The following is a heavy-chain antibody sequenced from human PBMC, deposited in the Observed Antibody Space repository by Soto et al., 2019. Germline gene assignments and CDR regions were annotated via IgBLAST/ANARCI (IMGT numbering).Heavy chain of an antibody. J-gene: IGHJ6*02. V-gene: IGHV3-48*02. D-gene: IGHD3-3*01. CDR2: IRSSSSTI. CDR3: ARAFWSGYYTWAYYYYYGMDV. Sequence: GGALRLSCAASGVTFSSYSMNWVRQAPGKGLEWVSYIRSSSSTIYYADYVKGRFTISRDNAKHSLYLQMNSLRDEDTAVYYCARAFWSGYYTWAYYYYYGMDVWGQGTTVTVSS. CDR1: GVTFSSYS.